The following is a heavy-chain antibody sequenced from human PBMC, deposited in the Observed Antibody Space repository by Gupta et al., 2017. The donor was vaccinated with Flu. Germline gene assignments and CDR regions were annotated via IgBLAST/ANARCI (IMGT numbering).Heavy chain of an antibody. J-gene: IGHJ6*02. Sequence: MSWVRQAPGKGLEWVSGISGSGGNTYYADSVKGRFTLSRDNSKNTLYLQMNSLSAEDTAISYCARDLVFDYSYNYYYGMDVWGQGTTVTVSS. CDR2: ISGSGGNT. CDR3: ARDLVFDYSYNYYYGMDV. V-gene: IGHV3-23*01. D-gene: IGHD3-16*01.